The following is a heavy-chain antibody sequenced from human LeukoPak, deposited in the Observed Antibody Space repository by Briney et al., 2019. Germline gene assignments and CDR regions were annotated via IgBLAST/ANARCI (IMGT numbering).Heavy chain of an antibody. Sequence: PGRPLRLSCAASGFTFSSYTMHWVRQAPGKGLEWVAVISNDASHKYYADSVKGRFTISRDNSKNTLYLQMNSLRVEDTAVYYCARDVIPHEDRNNWFDPWGQGTLVTVSS. CDR3: ARDVIPHEDRNNWFDP. V-gene: IGHV3-30*04. J-gene: IGHJ5*02. CDR1: GFTFSSYT. CDR2: ISNDASHK.